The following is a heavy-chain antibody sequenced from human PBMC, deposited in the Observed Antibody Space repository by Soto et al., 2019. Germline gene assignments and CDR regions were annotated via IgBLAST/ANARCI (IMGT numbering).Heavy chain of an antibody. Sequence: EVQLLESGGGLVQPGGSLRLSCAASGFTFSSYAMSWVRQAPGKGLEWVSAISGSGGSTYYADSVKGRFTISRDNSKNTLYLKRNGLRAEDTAVYYCAKNSRGSSSSLVFGGQEPLVTVSS. CDR3: AKNSRGSSSSLVF. J-gene: IGHJ4*02. CDR2: ISGSGGST. CDR1: GFTFSSYA. V-gene: IGHV3-23*01. D-gene: IGHD1-26*01.